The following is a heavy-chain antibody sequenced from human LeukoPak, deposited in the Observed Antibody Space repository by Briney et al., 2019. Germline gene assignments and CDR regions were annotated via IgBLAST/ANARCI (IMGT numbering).Heavy chain of an antibody. CDR1: GYTFTGYH. V-gene: IGHV1-2*02. CDR2: INTNNGGT. J-gene: IGHJ3*01. D-gene: IGHD3-22*01. Sequence: ASVKVSCKASGYTFTGYHMHWVRQAPGQGLEWMGWINTNNGGTNYAQKFQGRVTMTRDTSISTGYMELSRLTSDDTAAYYCTSNSDTSAYYAFDFWGQGTMVTVSS. CDR3: TSNSDTSAYYAFDF.